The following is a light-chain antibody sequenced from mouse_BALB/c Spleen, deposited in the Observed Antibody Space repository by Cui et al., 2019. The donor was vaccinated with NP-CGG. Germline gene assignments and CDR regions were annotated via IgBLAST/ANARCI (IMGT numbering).Light chain of an antibody. CDR1: TGAVTTSNY. CDR2: GTN. J-gene: IGLJ1*01. Sequence: QAVVTQESVLTTSPGETVTLTCRSSTGAVTTSNYANWVQAKPDHLFTGLIGGTNNRAPGVPSRFSGSLIGDKAILTITGAQTDYEAIYFCALWYSNHWVFGGGTKLTVL. CDR3: ALWYSNHWV. V-gene: IGLV1*01.